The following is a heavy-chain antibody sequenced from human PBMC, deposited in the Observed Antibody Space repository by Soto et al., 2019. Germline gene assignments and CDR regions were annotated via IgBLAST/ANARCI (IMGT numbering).Heavy chain of an antibody. V-gene: IGHV4-4*07. CDR1: GGSISSYY. CDR3: ERLLEPGYGDPTYYYYGMDV. CDR2: IYTSGST. Sequence: SETLSLTCTVSGGSISSYYWSWIRQPAGKGLEWIGRIYTSGSTKYNPSLKSRVTMSVDTSKNQFSLKLSSVTAADTAVYYCERLLEPGYGDPTYYYYGMDVRGKGTTVTVSS. D-gene: IGHD4-17*01. J-gene: IGHJ6*04.